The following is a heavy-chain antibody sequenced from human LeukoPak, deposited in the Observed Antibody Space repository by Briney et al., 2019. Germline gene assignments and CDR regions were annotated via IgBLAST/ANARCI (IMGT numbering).Heavy chain of an antibody. CDR3: AKSPYCSGGSCYYFDY. V-gene: IGHV3-48*03. J-gene: IGHJ4*02. D-gene: IGHD2-15*01. CDR1: GFTFSSYE. Sequence: GGSLRLSCAASGFTFSSYEMNWVRQAPGKGLEWVSYISSSGSTIYYADSVKGRFTISRDNAKNSPYLQMNSLRAEDTAVYYCAKSPYCSGGSCYYFDYWGQGTLVTVSS. CDR2: ISSSGSTI.